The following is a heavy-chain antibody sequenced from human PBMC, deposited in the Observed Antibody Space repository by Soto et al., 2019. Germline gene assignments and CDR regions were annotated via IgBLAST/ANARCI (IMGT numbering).Heavy chain of an antibody. V-gene: IGHV3-30-3*01. D-gene: IGHD3-10*01. CDR3: ARAQGGYSDAFDI. CDR1: GFTFSSYA. J-gene: IGHJ3*02. CDR2: ISYDGSNK. Sequence: GGSLRLSCAASGFTFSSYAMHWVRQAPGKGLEWVAVISYDGSNKYYADSVKGRFTISRDNSKNTLYLQMNSLRAEDTAVYYCARAQGGYSDAFDIWGQGTMVTVSS.